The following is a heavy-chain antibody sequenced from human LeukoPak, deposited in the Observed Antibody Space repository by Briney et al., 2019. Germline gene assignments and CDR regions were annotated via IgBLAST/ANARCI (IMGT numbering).Heavy chain of an antibody. V-gene: IGHV4-59*01. CDR1: GGSISSYY. Sequence: SETLSLTCTVSGGSISSYYWSWVRQPPGKGLEWVGYIYYSGSTNYNASLKSRVTISVNTTNNKSSLKLSSVTAADTAVYYYSAETSQKGDHYMDVWGKGTTVTVSS. CDR3: SAETSQKGDHYMDV. D-gene: IGHD3-16*01. J-gene: IGHJ6*03. CDR2: IYYSGST.